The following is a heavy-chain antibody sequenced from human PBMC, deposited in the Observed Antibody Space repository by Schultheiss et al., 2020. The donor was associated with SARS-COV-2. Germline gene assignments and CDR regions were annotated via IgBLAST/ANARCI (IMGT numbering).Heavy chain of an antibody. CDR2: IIPILGTA. J-gene: IGHJ1*01. V-gene: IGHV1-69*13. D-gene: IGHD3-22*01. CDR3: ARGLDYVSSGCFLG. CDR1: GGTFSSYA. Sequence: SVKVSCKASGGTFSSYAISWVRQAPGQGLGWMGGIIPILGTANYAKRFQGRVTITADESTSTAYMELSSLRSEDTAVYYCARGLDYVSSGCFLGWGQGTLVTVSS.